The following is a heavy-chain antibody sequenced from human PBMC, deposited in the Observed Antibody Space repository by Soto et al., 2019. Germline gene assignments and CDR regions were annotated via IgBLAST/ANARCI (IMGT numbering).Heavy chain of an antibody. CDR2: ASPDGTST. Sequence: PGGSLRLSCAASGFTFSSFWMHWVRQVPGKGLEWVSRASPDGTSTSYADSVKGRFTISRDNAKNTLFMQMNSLRAEDTAVYYCTRHGSGDYFLFDPWGQGTLVTVSS. CDR3: TRHGSGDYFLFDP. J-gene: IGHJ5*02. CDR1: GFTFSSFW. D-gene: IGHD4-17*01. V-gene: IGHV3-74*01.